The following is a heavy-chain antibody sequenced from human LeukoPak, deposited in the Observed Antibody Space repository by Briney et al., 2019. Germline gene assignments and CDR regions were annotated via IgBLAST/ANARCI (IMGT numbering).Heavy chain of an antibody. CDR1: GFTFSLYW. CDR2: MKPDGSEK. D-gene: IGHD6-13*01. V-gene: IGHV3-7*01. J-gene: IGHJ3*02. CDR3: GRPLYSSRWYNGGRAFDI. Sequence: GGSLRPSCAASGFTFSLYWMSWVRQAPGKGLEWVANMKPDGSEKYYVDSVKGRFTISRDNAKNSLFLQMNSLRAEDMAVYYCGRPLYSSRWYNGGRAFDIWGQGTMVTVSS.